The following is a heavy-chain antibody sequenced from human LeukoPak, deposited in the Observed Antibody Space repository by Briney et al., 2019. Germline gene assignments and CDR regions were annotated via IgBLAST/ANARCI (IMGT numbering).Heavy chain of an antibody. CDR3: AKVGWSYYYMDV. CDR1: GFTFSSYN. J-gene: IGHJ6*03. Sequence: GGSLRLSCTASGFTFSSYNMPWVRQPTGKSLEWVSAVGTAGDTYYPGSVKGRFTISRENAKNSLYLQMNSLRAEDTAVYYCAKVGWSYYYMDVWGKGTTVTVSS. CDR2: VGTAGDT. V-gene: IGHV3-13*01. D-gene: IGHD6-19*01.